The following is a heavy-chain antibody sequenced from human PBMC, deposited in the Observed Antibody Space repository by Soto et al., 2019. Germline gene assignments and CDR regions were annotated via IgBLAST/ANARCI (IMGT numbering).Heavy chain of an antibody. CDR3: ARWDSTSGSSQLY. Sequence: PSETLSLTCAVYGGSFSGYYWSWIRQPPGKGLEWIGEINHSGSTNYNPSLKSRVTISVDTSKNQFSLKLSSVTAADTAVYYCARWDSTSGSSQLYWGQGTLVTVYS. D-gene: IGHD2-15*01. CDR1: GGSFSGYY. CDR2: INHSGST. J-gene: IGHJ4*02. V-gene: IGHV4-34*01.